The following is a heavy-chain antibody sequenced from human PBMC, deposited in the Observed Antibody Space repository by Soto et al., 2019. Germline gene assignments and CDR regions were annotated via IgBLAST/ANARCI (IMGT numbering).Heavy chain of an antibody. CDR2: ISDPGTST. D-gene: IGHD2-21*02. Sequence: PGGSLRLSCAASGFTFGNYAMNWVRQAPGKGLEWISSISDPGTSTYYANSVKGRFSMSRDNSKNTLFLQMNRLRADDTAVYFCAKSLVTHSDAFDLWGRGILVTVS. CDR1: GFTFGNYA. V-gene: IGHV3-23*01. J-gene: IGHJ3*01. CDR3: AKSLVTHSDAFDL.